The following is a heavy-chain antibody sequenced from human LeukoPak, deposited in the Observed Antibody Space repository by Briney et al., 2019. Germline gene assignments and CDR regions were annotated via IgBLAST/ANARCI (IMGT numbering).Heavy chain of an antibody. CDR2: IYPGDSDT. D-gene: IGHD6-19*01. V-gene: IGHV5-51*01. Sequence: GESLKISCKGSGYSFTSYWIGWVRQVPGKGLEWMGIIYPGDSDTRYSPSFQGQVTISADKSISTAYLQWSSLKASDTAMYYCARSAVPYSSGWSSYYFDYWGQGTLVTVSS. CDR1: GYSFTSYW. J-gene: IGHJ4*02. CDR3: ARSAVPYSSGWSSYYFDY.